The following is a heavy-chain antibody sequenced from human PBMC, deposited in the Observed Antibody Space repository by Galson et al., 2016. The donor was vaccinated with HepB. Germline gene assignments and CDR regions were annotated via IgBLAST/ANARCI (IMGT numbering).Heavy chain of an antibody. Sequence: QSGAEVKKPGESLKISCEASGYSFNSYWIAWVRQMPGKGLEWMGMIYPGGSDARYSPSFQGQVTMSAGKSIRAAYLQWRSLKASDTATYFCARSPDGEEYDFWGQGTLVAGSS. CDR3: ARSPDGEEYDF. J-gene: IGHJ1*01. CDR1: GYSFNSYW. D-gene: IGHD2/OR15-2a*01. V-gene: IGHV5-51*01. CDR2: IYPGGSDA.